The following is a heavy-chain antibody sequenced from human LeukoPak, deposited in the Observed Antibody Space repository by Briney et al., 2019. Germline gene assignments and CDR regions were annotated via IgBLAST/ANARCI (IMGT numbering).Heavy chain of an antibody. CDR3: ARWLQATFDY. J-gene: IGHJ4*02. CDR2: IIPIFGTA. V-gene: IGHV1-69*13. CDR1: GGTFSSYA. D-gene: IGHD5-24*01. Sequence: ASVKVSCKASGGTFSSYAISWVRQAPGQGFEWMGGIIPIFGTANYAQKFQGRVTITADESTSTAYMELSSLRSEDTAVYYCARWLQATFDYWGQGTLVTVSS.